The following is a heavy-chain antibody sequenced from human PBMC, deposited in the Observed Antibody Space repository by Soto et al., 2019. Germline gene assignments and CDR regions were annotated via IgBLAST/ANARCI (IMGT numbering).Heavy chain of an antibody. CDR2: INPNSGGT. V-gene: IGHV1-2*04. D-gene: IGHD6-19*01. J-gene: IGHJ6*02. CDR1: GYTFTGYY. Sequence: ASVKVSCKASGYTFTGYYMHWVRQAPGQGLEWMGWINPNSGGTNYAQKFQGWVTMTRDTSISTAYMELSRLRSDDTAVYYCARAGWEVNYGMDVWGQGTTVTVSS. CDR3: ARAGWEVNYGMDV.